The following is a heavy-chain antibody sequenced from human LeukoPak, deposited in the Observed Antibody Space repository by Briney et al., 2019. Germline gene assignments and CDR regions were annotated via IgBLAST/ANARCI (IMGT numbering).Heavy chain of an antibody. Sequence: SETLSLTCIVSGGTISSNSYYWGWVRQPPGKGLEWIGSIYYSGNTHYNPSLKSRVTISVDTSKNQFSLKLSSVTAADTAVYYCARGAPSLSYAFDIWGQGTMVTVSS. D-gene: IGHD6-6*01. CDR1: GGTISSNSYY. CDR2: IYYSGNT. V-gene: IGHV4-39*07. CDR3: ARGAPSLSYAFDI. J-gene: IGHJ3*02.